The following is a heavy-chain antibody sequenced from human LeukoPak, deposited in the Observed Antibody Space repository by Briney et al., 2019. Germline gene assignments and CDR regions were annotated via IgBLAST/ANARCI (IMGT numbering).Heavy chain of an antibody. D-gene: IGHD3-3*01. CDR1: GFTFSSYA. Sequence: GGSLRLSCAASGFTFSSYAMSWVRQAPGKGLEWVSAISGSGGSTYYADSVKGRLTISRDNSKNTLYLQMNSLRAEDTAVYYCANVYDFWSGYPLPFDYWGQGTLVTVSS. V-gene: IGHV3-23*01. CDR3: ANVYDFWSGYPLPFDY. J-gene: IGHJ4*02. CDR2: ISGSGGST.